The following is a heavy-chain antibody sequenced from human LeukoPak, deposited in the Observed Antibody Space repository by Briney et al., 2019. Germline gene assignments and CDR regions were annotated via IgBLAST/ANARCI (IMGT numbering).Heavy chain of an antibody. Sequence: GGSLRLSCAASGFTFSSYGMHWVRQAPGKGLEWVAFIRYDGSNKYYADSVKGRFTISRDNSKNTLYLQMNGLRAEDTAVYYCARDGSLPDYWGQGTLVTVSS. V-gene: IGHV3-30*02. J-gene: IGHJ4*02. CDR1: GFTFSSYG. CDR2: IRYDGSNK. CDR3: ARDGSLPDY.